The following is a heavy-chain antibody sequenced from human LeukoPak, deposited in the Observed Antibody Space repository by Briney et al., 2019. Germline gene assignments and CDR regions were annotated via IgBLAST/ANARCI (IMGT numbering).Heavy chain of an antibody. CDR2: ISSSRSTI. D-gene: IGHD3-9*01. Sequence: PGGSLRLSCAASGFTFSSYSMNWARQAPGKGLEWVSYISSSRSTIYYADSVKGRFTISRDNAKNSLYLQMNSLRAEDTAVYYCARALRYFDWLSTSPEYNWFDPWGQGTLVTVSS. CDR1: GFTFSSYS. V-gene: IGHV3-48*01. CDR3: ARALRYFDWLSTSPEYNWFDP. J-gene: IGHJ5*02.